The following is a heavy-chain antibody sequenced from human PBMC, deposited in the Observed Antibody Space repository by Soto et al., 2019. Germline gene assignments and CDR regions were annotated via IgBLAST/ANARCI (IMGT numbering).Heavy chain of an antibody. D-gene: IGHD2-8*01. CDR1: GDSVSSNSAT. Sequence: QVQLQQSGPRLVKPSQTLSLTCAISGDSVSSNSATWDWIRQSPSRCLEWLGRTYYRSKWYTDYAVSVKGRITINPDTSNNHLSLQLDSVTPDDTAVYYCARLIGDSWLDSWGQGTLVTVSS. V-gene: IGHV6-1*01. CDR3: ARLIGDSWLDS. CDR2: TYYRSKWYT. J-gene: IGHJ5*01.